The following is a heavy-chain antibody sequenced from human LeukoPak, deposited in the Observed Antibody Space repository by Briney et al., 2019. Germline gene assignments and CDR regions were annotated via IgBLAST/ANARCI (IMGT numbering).Heavy chain of an antibody. CDR2: ISSSTSTI. V-gene: IGHV3-48*02. Sequence: PGGSLRLSCAASGFPFSTYSMNWVRQAPGKGLEWLSFISSSTSTIYYADSVKGRFTISRDNAKNSPYLQMNSLRDEDTAVYYCARAPLSDYWGQGTLVTVSS. CDR3: ARAPLSDY. J-gene: IGHJ4*02. CDR1: GFPFSTYS. D-gene: IGHD2/OR15-2a*01.